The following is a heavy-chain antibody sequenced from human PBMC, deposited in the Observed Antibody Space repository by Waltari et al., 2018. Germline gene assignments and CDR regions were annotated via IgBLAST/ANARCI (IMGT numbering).Heavy chain of an antibody. V-gene: IGHV4-38-2*01. J-gene: IGHJ4*02. Sequence: QVPLQESGVGLVKSSETLSMTCAVSGYSISSGYYWGWIRQLTGMGLEWIGSIYSSGSTYYNPSLKSRVTISVDTSKNQFSQKLSSVTAADTAVYYCARQAGGYYFDYWGQGTLVTVSS. CDR2: IYSSGST. D-gene: IGHD2-8*02. CDR1: GYSISSGYY. CDR3: ARQAGGYYFDY.